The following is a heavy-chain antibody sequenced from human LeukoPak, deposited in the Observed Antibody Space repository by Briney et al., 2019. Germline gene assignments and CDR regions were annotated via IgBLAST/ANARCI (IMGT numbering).Heavy chain of an antibody. V-gene: IGHV3-21*01. CDR3: AREEYSGRYYFDY. D-gene: IGHD1-26*01. Sequence: GVSLTLFCAPSVLIFNSYSVNGLPHSPGEALVCGSLIMVSSSYIYYADSVKGRFTISRDNAKNSLYLQAYNLRTGDTAVYYCAREEYSGRYYFDYWGQGTLVTVSS. J-gene: IGHJ4*02. CDR2: IMVSSSYI. CDR1: VLIFNSYS.